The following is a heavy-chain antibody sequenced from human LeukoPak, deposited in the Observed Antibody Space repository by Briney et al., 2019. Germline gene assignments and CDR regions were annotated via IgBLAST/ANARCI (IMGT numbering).Heavy chain of an antibody. CDR3: AADPGYCSGGSCLSGMDV. D-gene: IGHD2-15*01. J-gene: IGHJ6*02. CDR1: GFTFTSSA. V-gene: IGHV1-58*02. Sequence: SVKVSCKASGFTFTSSAMQWVRQARGQRLEWIGWIVVGSGNTNYAQKFQERVTITRDMSTSTAYMELSSLRSEDTAVYYCAADPGYCSGGSCLSGMDVWGQGTTVTVSS. CDR2: IVVGSGNT.